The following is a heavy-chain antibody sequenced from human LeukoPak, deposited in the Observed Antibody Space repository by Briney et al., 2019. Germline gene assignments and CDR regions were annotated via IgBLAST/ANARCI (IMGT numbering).Heavy chain of an antibody. J-gene: IGHJ4*02. V-gene: IGHV4-34*01. D-gene: IGHD6-19*01. CDR2: INHSGST. CDR1: GGSFSGYY. Sequence: SETLSLTCAVYGGSFSGYYGSWIRQPPGKGLEWIGEINHSGSTNYNPSLKSRVTISVDTSKNQFSLKLSSVTAADTAVYYCARPRYSSGWSIFDYWGQGTLVTVSS. CDR3: ARPRYSSGWSIFDY.